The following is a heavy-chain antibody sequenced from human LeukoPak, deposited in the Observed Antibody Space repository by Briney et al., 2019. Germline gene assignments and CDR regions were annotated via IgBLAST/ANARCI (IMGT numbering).Heavy chain of an antibody. V-gene: IGHV4-39*01. CDR1: GGSISSSSYY. D-gene: IGHD6-13*01. Sequence: KTSETLSLTCTVSGGSISSSSYYWGWIRQPPGKGLEWIGSIYYSGSTYYNPSLKSRVTISVDTSKNQFSLKLSSVTAADTAVYYCARLRWGSSSWDTPYYYYYMDVWGKGTTVTVSS. J-gene: IGHJ6*03. CDR2: IYYSGST. CDR3: ARLRWGSSSWDTPYYYYYMDV.